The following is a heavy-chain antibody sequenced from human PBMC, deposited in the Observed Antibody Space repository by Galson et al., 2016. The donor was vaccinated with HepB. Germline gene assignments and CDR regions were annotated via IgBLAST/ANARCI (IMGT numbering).Heavy chain of an antibody. V-gene: IGHV3-7*01. CDR3: ARGRDGGNYEDY. Sequence: SLRLSCAASGFTFDNYWMCWVRQAPGKGLEWVANIKQDGSEEYYVDSVKGRFTISRDNAKNSLYLQMNSLRAEDTAVYYCARGRDGGNYEDYWGQGTLVTVSS. D-gene: IGHD4-23*01. J-gene: IGHJ4*02. CDR2: IKQDGSEE. CDR1: GFTFDNYW.